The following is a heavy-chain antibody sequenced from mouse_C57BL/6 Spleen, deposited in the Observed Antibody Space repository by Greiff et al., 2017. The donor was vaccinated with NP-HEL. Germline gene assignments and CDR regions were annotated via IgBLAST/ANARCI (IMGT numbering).Heavy chain of an antibody. CDR2: IDPSDSYT. D-gene: IGHD1-1*01. J-gene: IGHJ3*01. CDR3: ARGNYYGSSSFAY. CDR1: GYTFTSYW. V-gene: IGHV1-59*01. Sequence: QVQLQQPGAELVRPGTSVKLSCKASGYTFTSYWMHWVKQRPGQGLEWIGVIDPSDSYTNYNQKFKGKATLTVDTSSSTAYMQLSSLTSEDSAVYYCARGNYYGSSSFAYWGQGTLVTVSA.